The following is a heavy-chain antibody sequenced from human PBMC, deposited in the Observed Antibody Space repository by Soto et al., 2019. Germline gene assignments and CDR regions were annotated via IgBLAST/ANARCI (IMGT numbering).Heavy chain of an antibody. D-gene: IGHD5-18*01. Sequence: QEHLLQSGAEVRKPGSSVKVSCEASGDTFSSYTISWVRQAPGQGLEWMGGIMPVFGTPDYAQKFQGRVTISADKSTNTAYMELSGLRSEDTAVYFCATVTSLQISGYGTRRYSGMDVWGQGTTVTVPS. V-gene: IGHV1-69*06. J-gene: IGHJ6*01. CDR1: GDTFSSYT. CDR3: ATVTSLQISGYGTRRYSGMDV. CDR2: IMPVFGTP.